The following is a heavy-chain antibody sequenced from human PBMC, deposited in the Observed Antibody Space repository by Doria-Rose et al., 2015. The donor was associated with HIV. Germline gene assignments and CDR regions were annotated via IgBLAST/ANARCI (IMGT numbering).Heavy chain of an antibody. CDR2: IFSDDER. D-gene: IGHD6-13*01. J-gene: IGHJ4*02. V-gene: IGHV2-26*01. CDR1: GVSLSSPGMG. Sequence: QVTLKESGPVLVKPTETLTLTCTVSGVSLSSPGMGVSWIRQPPGKALEWLANIFSDDERSYKTSRKSRLTISRGTSKSQVVFTMTDMDPVDTATYYCARIKSSRWYHKYYFDFWGQGTLVIVSA. CDR3: ARIKSSRWYHKYYFDF.